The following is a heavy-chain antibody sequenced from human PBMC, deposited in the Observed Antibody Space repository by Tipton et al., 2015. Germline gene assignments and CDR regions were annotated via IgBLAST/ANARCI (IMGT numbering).Heavy chain of an antibody. V-gene: IGHV3-9*01. CDR3: AKDGYSYCRSSTCHPYLFDH. CDR2: ISWDSSNI. CDR1: GFSFSDSW. J-gene: IGHJ4*02. Sequence: SLRLSCAASGFSFSDSWMSWVRQAPGKGLEWVSSISWDSSNIDYPDSVKGRFTISRDNARNSLYLQLNSLRPEDTALYYCAKDGYSYCRSSTCHPYLFDHWGQGTLVTVSS. D-gene: IGHD2-2*01.